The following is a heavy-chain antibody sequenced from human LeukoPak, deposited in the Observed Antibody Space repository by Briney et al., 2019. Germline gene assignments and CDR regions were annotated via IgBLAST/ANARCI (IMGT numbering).Heavy chain of an antibody. D-gene: IGHD2-21*02. CDR1: GGSISSSSYY. V-gene: IGHV4-39*01. CDR3: ARHIVVVTAAGNWYFDL. Sequence: SETLSLTCTVSGGSISSSSYYWGWIRQPPGKGLEWIGSIDYSGSTNYNPSLKSRVTISVDTSKNQFSLKLSSVTAADTAVYYCARHIVVVTAAGNWYFDLWGRGTLVTVSS. CDR2: IDYSGST. J-gene: IGHJ2*01.